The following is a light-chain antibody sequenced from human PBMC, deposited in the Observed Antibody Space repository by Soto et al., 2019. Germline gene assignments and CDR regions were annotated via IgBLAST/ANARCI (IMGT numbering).Light chain of an antibody. V-gene: IGKV1-39*01. CDR2: SAS. Sequence: DIQMTQSPPSLSASLEDRATITCRASEPITDFLNWYQLKPGKAPRLLIYSASNVQPGFPSRFSGSGYGTDFTLTLSGLQQKDSATCYCQQTLRPFGTFGAGTKV. J-gene: IGKJ4*01. CDR1: EPITDF. CDR3: QQTLRPFGT.